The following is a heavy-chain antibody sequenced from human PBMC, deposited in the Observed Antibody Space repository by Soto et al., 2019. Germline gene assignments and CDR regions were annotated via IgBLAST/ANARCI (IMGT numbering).Heavy chain of an antibody. D-gene: IGHD2-15*01. CDR1: GGSIRTSDYY. CDR3: ARHPLRGFGVPF. V-gene: IGHV4-39*01. J-gene: IGHJ1*01. CDR2: VDYRGDT. Sequence: PXGTLSLTCTVSGGSIRTSDYYWGWIRQPPGKGLEWIGSVDYRGDTFYSPSLKSRVTISVDTSKNQFSLRLNSVTAADTAIYYCARHPLRGFGVPFWRQGPLVTVSS.